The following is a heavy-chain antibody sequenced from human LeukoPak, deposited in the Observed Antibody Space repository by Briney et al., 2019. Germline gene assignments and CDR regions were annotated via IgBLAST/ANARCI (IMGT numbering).Heavy chain of an antibody. CDR1: GGSFSGYY. CDR2: INHSGST. J-gene: IGHJ4*02. Sequence: SETLSLTCAVYGGSFSGYYWSWIRQPPGKGLEWIGEINHSGSTNYNPSLKSRVTISVDTSKNQFSLKLSSVTAADTALYYCARTVGYFDYWGQGTLVTVSS. D-gene: IGHD1-26*01. V-gene: IGHV4-34*01. CDR3: ARTVGYFDY.